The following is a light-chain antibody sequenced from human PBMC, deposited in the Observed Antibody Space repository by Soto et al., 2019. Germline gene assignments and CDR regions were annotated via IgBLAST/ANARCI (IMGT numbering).Light chain of an antibody. CDR3: QRHDNYPLS. Sequence: DIQLTQSPSFLSASVGDRVTITCRASQGIKSHLAWYQQKPGKAPKLLIYAASTLQSGVPSRFSGGGSETEFTLTISSLQPEDFANYYCQRHDNYPLSFGGGTKVEIK. CDR1: QGIKSH. V-gene: IGKV1-9*01. CDR2: AAS. J-gene: IGKJ4*01.